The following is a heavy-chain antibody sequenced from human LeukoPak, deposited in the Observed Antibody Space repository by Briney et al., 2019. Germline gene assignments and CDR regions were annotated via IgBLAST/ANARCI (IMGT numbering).Heavy chain of an antibody. D-gene: IGHD3-3*01. V-gene: IGHV3-23*01. CDR1: GFTFSSYA. Sequence: GSLRLSCAASGFTFSSYAMSWVRQAPGKGLEWVSGISGGSGSRNYGDSVKGRFTTSRDNSKNTPFLQLSGLRAEDTAVYYCAKGQEFLEWIYDYWGQGTLVTVSS. CDR3: AKGQEFLEWIYDY. J-gene: IGHJ4*02. CDR2: ISGGSGSR.